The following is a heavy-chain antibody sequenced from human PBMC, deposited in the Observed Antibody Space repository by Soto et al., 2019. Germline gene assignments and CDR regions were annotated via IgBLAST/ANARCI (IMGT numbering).Heavy chain of an antibody. CDR1: GGSISTYY. V-gene: IGHV4-59*08. CDR2: VYDRATT. Sequence: QVQLQESGPGLVKPSETLSLTCTLSGGSISTYYWSWIRQPPGKGLEWIGYVYDRATTSYNPSLMTRVTIAADTSKNQFSLNLRSVTAADTAVYFCARIRSVFSGGRNDYWGQGILVTVSS. J-gene: IGHJ4*02. CDR3: ARIRSVFSGGRNDY. D-gene: IGHD2-15*01.